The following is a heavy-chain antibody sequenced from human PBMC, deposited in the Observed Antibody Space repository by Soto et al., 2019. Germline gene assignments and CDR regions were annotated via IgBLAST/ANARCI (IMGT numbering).Heavy chain of an antibody. D-gene: IGHD2-8*02. Sequence: GGSLRLSCAASGFTFRSYAMHWVRQAPGKGLEWVAIISYDEIYKYYADSVKGRFTISRDNSKNTLYLQMNSLRTEDTAVYYCARVDCTGNNCRPYAYYPMDVWGPGTTVTVSS. CDR1: GFTFRSYA. V-gene: IGHV3-30-3*01. J-gene: IGHJ6*02. CDR3: ARVDCTGNNCRPYAYYPMDV. CDR2: ISYDEIYK.